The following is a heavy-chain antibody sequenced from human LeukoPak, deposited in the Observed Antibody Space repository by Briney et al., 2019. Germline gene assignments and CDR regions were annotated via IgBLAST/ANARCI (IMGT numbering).Heavy chain of an antibody. Sequence: EASVKVSCKASGGTFSSYAIGRVRQAPGQGLEWMGRIIPILGIANYAQKFQGRVTITADKSTSTAYMELSSLRSEDTAVYYCAREGGVAAAGNWFDPWGQGTLVTVSS. V-gene: IGHV1-69*04. D-gene: IGHD6-13*01. CDR3: AREGGVAAAGNWFDP. CDR2: IIPILGIA. J-gene: IGHJ5*02. CDR1: GGTFSSYA.